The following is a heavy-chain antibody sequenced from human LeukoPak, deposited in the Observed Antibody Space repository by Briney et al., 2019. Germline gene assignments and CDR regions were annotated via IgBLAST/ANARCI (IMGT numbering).Heavy chain of an antibody. Sequence: PSETLSLTRAVYGGSFSGYYWSWIRQPPGKGLEWIGEINHSGSTNYNPSLKSRVTISVDTSKNQFSLKLTSVTAADTAVYYCARGSVVGLGYWGQGTLVTVSS. V-gene: IGHV4-34*01. CDR1: GGSFSGYY. CDR3: ARGSVVGLGY. J-gene: IGHJ4*02. D-gene: IGHD3-16*01. CDR2: INHSGST.